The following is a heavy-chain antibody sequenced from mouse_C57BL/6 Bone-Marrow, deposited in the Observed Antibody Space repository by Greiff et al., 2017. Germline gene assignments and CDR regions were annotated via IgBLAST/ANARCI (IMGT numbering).Heavy chain of an antibody. Sequence: VQLQQSGAELMKPGASVKLSCKATGYTFTGYWIEWVKQRPGHGLEWIGEILPGSGSTTYNEKFKGKATFTAETSSNKAYMQLSSLTTEDSSIYYCARIDTTVVATNAMDDWGQGTSVTVAS. CDR2: ILPGSGST. CDR3: ARIDTTVVATNAMDD. V-gene: IGHV1-9*01. D-gene: IGHD1-1*01. CDR1: GYTFTGYW. J-gene: IGHJ4*01.